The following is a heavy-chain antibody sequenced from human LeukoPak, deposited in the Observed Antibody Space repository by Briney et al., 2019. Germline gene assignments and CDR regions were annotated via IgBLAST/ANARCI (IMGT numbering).Heavy chain of an antibody. Sequence: ASVKVSCKASGGTFSSYAISWVRQAPGQGLEWMGRIIPILGIANYAQEFQGRVTITADKSTSTAYMELSCLRSEDTAVYYCARGLDLAAPDYWGQGTLVTVSS. V-gene: IGHV1-69*04. D-gene: IGHD6-13*01. CDR2: IIPILGIA. CDR1: GGTFSSYA. J-gene: IGHJ4*02. CDR3: ARGLDLAAPDY.